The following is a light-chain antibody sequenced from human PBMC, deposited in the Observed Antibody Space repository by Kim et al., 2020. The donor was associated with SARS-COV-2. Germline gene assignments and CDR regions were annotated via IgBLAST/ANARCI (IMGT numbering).Light chain of an antibody. J-gene: IGKJ2*01. Sequence: IVMTQSADSLAVSLGERATINCQSSQNILYNSNNKNYLAWYQQKPGQPPKLLIYWASTRESGVPDRFSGSGSGTDFTLTISSLQAEDVAVYYCQQYYKTPPTFGQGTKLEI. CDR2: WAS. V-gene: IGKV4-1*01. CDR3: QQYYKTPPT. CDR1: QNILYNSNNKNY.